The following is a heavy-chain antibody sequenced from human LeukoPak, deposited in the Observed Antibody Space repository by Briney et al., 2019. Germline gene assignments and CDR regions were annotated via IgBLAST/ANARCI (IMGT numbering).Heavy chain of an antibody. V-gene: IGHV3-64*01. Sequence: PGGSLRLSCAASGFTFSNAWMSWVRQAPGKGLEYVSAISSNGGSTYYANSVKGRFTISRDNSKNTLYLQMGSLRAEDMAVYYCARGGQVDYWGQGTLVTVSS. CDR2: ISSNGGST. CDR3: ARGGQVDY. CDR1: GFTFSNAW. J-gene: IGHJ4*02.